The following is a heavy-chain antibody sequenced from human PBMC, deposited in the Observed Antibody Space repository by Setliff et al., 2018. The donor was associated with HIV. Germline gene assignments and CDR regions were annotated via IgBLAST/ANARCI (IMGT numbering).Heavy chain of an antibody. Sequence: KPSETMSLTCTLSGGSFGGYRWSWIRQSAGRGLEWIGRIDSSGTTDYKPSLKGRVAISVDTSRNQFSLRVTSVTAADTAVDFCARDRHSSGLGSYGPWGPGILVTVSS. D-gene: IGHD3-10*01. CDR1: GGSFGGYR. CDR2: IDSSGTT. J-gene: IGHJ5*02. V-gene: IGHV4-4*07. CDR3: ARDRHSSGLGSYGP.